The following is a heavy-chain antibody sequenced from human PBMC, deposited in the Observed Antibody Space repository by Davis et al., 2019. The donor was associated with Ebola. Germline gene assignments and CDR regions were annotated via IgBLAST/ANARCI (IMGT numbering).Heavy chain of an antibody. CDR1: GFTFSSYW. J-gene: IGHJ5*02. CDR3: ARDRTPAGYEYSSFVGGNWFDP. V-gene: IGHV3-7*01. Sequence: GGSLRLSCAVSGFTFSSYWMSWVRQAPGKGLEWVANIKQDGSEIHYVDSVKGRFTISRDNTKNSLYLQMNSLRGEDTAVYYCARDRTPAGYEYSSFVGGNWFDPWGQGTLVTVSS. D-gene: IGHD6-6*01. CDR2: IKQDGSEI.